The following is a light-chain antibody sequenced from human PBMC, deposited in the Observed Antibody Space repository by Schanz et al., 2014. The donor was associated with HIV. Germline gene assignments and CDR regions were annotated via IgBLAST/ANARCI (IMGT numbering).Light chain of an antibody. CDR3: SSYTTTSTYV. V-gene: IGLV2-14*01. Sequence: QSALTQPPSASGSPGQSVTISCTGTSSDVGGYNYVSWYQQHPGKAPKLMIYDVTNRPSGISNRFSGSKSGSTASLTISGLQAEDEADYYCSSYTTTSTYVFGAGTKLTVL. CDR2: DVT. J-gene: IGLJ1*01. CDR1: SSDVGGYNY.